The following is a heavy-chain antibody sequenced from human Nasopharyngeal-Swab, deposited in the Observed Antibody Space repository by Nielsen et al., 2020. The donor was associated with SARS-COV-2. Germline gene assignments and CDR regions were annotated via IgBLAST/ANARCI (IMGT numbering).Heavy chain of an antibody. J-gene: IGHJ4*02. V-gene: IGHV1-58*01. CDR1: GFTFTSSA. Sequence: SVKVPCKASGFTFTSSAVQWVRQARGQRLEWIGWIVVGSGNTNYAQKFQERVTITRDMSTSTAYMELSSLRSEDTAVYYCAADLARTTGTTNWGQGTLVTVSS. CDR2: IVVGSGNT. CDR3: AADLARTTGTTN. D-gene: IGHD1-1*01.